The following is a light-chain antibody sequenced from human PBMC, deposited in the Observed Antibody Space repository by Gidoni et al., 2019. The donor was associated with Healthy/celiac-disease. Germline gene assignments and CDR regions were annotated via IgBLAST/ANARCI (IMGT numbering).Light chain of an antibody. Sequence: DLQMPQSPSSLSASVGDRVTITCQASQDISNYLNWYQQKPGKAPKLLIYDASNLETGVPSRFSVSGSGTDFTFTISSLQPEDIATYYCQQYDNLPLTFGGGTKVEIK. V-gene: IGKV1-33*01. CDR3: QQYDNLPLT. CDR1: QDISNY. CDR2: DAS. J-gene: IGKJ4*01.